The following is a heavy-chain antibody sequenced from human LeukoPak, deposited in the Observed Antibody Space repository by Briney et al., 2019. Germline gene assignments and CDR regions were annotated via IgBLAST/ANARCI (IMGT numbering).Heavy chain of an antibody. D-gene: IGHD6-13*01. CDR1: GFTVSSNY. CDR3: ARVPTSRSSSWYGDAFDI. Sequence: PGGSLRLSCAASGFTVSSNYMSWVRQAPGKGLEWVSVIYSGGSTYYADSVKGRFTISRDNSKNTLYLQMNSLRAEDTAVYYCARVPTSRSSSWYGDAFDIWGQGTMVTVSS. J-gene: IGHJ3*02. CDR2: IYSGGST. V-gene: IGHV3-53*01.